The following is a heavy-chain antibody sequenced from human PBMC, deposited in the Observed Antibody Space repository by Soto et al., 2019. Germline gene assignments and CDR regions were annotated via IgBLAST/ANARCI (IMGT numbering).Heavy chain of an antibody. D-gene: IGHD2-2*01. CDR1: GGTFSSYA. J-gene: IGHJ6*02. Sequence: GASVKVSCKASGGTFSSYAISWVRQAPGQGLEWMGGIIPIFGTANYAQKFQGRVTITADESTSTAYKELSSLRSEDTAVYYCARAYCSSTSCYSTGWNYYYGMDVWGQGTTVTVSS. V-gene: IGHV1-69*13. CDR3: ARAYCSSTSCYSTGWNYYYGMDV. CDR2: IIPIFGTA.